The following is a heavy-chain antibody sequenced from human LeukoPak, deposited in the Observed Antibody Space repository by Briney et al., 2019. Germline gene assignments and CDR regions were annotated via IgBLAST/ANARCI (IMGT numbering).Heavy chain of an antibody. V-gene: IGHV5-51*01. CDR3: ASTSRLGSNDAFDI. CDR1: GYSFTNYW. Sequence: GESLKISCKGSGYSFTNYWIGWVRQMPGKGLEWMGIIYPGDSDTRYSPSFHGQVTISADKSITTAHLQWSSLKASDTAMYYCASTSRLGSNDAFDIWGRGTMVTVSS. D-gene: IGHD3-10*01. CDR2: IYPGDSDT. J-gene: IGHJ3*02.